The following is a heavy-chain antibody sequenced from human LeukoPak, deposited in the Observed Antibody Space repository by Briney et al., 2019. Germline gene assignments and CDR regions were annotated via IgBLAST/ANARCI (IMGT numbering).Heavy chain of an antibody. D-gene: IGHD3-22*01. V-gene: IGHV3-7*01. Sequence: GGSLRLSCAASGFTFSTYWMSWVRQAPGKGLEWVANIKQDGSEKYYVDSVKGRFTNSRDNAKNSLYLQMNSLRAEDTAVYYCARDLTMINAFDIWGQGTMVTVSS. CDR3: ARDLTMINAFDI. CDR1: GFTFSTYW. J-gene: IGHJ3*02. CDR2: IKQDGSEK.